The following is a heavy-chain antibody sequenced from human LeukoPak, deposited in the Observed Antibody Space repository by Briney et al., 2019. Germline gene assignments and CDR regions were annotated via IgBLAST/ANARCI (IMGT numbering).Heavy chain of an antibody. CDR2: INPNSGGT. CDR1: GYTFTGYY. CDR3: ARDQGYYDGSGYLFWFDP. V-gene: IGHV1-2*02. J-gene: IGHJ5*02. D-gene: IGHD3-22*01. Sequence: ASVKVSCKASGYTFTGYYIHWVRQAPGQGLEWMGWINPNSGGTNYAQKFQGRVTMTRDAPISTAYMDLSRLRSDDTAFYYCARDQGYYDGSGYLFWFDPWGQGTLVTVSS.